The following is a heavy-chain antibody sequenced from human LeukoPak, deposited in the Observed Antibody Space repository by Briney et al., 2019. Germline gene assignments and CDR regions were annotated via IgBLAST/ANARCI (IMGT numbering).Heavy chain of an antibody. CDR3: ARGAYSFDY. CDR1: GGSITGSH. V-gene: IGHV4-4*07. J-gene: IGHJ4*02. CDR2: IYSSGTT. Sequence: SETLSLTCTVSGGSITGSHWSWLRQSAGKGLEWIGRIYSSGTTNYNPSLKSRVTMSLDTSKNQISLRLSSMTAADTAVYYCARGAYSFDYWGQGTLVTVSS.